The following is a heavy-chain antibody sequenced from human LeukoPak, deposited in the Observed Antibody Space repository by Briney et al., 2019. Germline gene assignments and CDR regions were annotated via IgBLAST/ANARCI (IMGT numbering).Heavy chain of an antibody. CDR2: IYYSGST. CDR1: GGSISSYY. V-gene: IGHV4-59*01. Sequence: PSETLSLTCTVSGGSISSYYWSWIRQPPGKGLESIGYIYYSGSTNYNPSLKSRVTISVDTSKNQFSLKLSSVTAADTAVYYCAREGYSSGWYHLEWGQGTLVTVSS. J-gene: IGHJ4*02. CDR3: AREGYSSGWYHLE. D-gene: IGHD6-19*01.